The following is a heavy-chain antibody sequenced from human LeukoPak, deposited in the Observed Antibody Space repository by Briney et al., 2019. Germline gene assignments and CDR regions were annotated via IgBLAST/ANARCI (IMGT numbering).Heavy chain of an antibody. CDR2: ISYDGSNK. J-gene: IGHJ4*02. CDR1: GFTFSSYA. V-gene: IGHV3-30*04. D-gene: IGHD3-16*01. CDR3: ARLNLEGVGTLLDY. Sequence: GRSLRLSCAAAGFTFSSYAMGWVRQAAGKGMEWEAVISYDGSNKYYADSVKGRFTISRDNSKNTLYLQMNSLRAEDTAVYYCARLNLEGVGTLLDYWGQGTLVTGSS.